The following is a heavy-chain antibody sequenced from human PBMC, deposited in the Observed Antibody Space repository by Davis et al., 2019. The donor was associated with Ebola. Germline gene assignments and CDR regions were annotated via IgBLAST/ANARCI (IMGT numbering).Heavy chain of an antibody. CDR2: IIPILGIA. J-gene: IGHJ6*02. CDR1: GYTFTGYY. V-gene: IGHV1-69*04. D-gene: IGHD6-6*01. Sequence: SVKVSCKASGYTFTGYYMHWVRQAPGQGLEWMGRIIPILGIANYAQKFQGRVTITADKSTSTAYMELSSLRSEDTAVYYCARDGRAARVNGMDVWGQGTTVTVSS. CDR3: ARDGRAARVNGMDV.